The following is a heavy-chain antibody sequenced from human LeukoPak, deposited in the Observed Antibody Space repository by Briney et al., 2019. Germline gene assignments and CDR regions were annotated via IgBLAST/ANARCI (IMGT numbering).Heavy chain of an antibody. CDR2: IENTRET. J-gene: IGHJ4*02. D-gene: IGHD3-10*01. Sequence: SETLSLTCAVSGGSFDEYYWTWIRQSPGKGLEWIGRIENTRETNYNLSLKSRVTISVDTSKNQFSLKLSSVTAADTAVYYCARDSMVRGARDYWGQGTLVTVSS. CDR1: GGSFDEYY. V-gene: IGHV4-34*01. CDR3: ARDSMVRGARDY.